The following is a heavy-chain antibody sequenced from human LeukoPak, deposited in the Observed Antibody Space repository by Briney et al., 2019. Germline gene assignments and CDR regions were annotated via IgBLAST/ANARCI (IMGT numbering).Heavy chain of an antibody. D-gene: IGHD1-26*01. J-gene: IGHJ5*02. CDR1: GFTFSSYG. Sequence: GGSLRLSCAASGFTFSSYGMYWVRQAPGKGLEWVAVIWYDGSNKYYGDSVRGRFTISRDNSKNMLYLKMNSLRGEDTAVYYCARSVGATTDWFDPWGQGTQVIVSS. CDR3: ARSVGATTDWFDP. V-gene: IGHV3-33*01. CDR2: IWYDGSNK.